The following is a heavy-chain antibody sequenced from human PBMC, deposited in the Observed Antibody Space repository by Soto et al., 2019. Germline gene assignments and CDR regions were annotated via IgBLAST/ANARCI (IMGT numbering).Heavy chain of an antibody. CDR3: AMRIPMSSGSYDY. J-gene: IGHJ4*02. V-gene: IGHV4-61*01. CDR1: GGSVSSRNYY. D-gene: IGHD3-16*01. Sequence: SETLSLTWTVAGGSVSSRNYYCSWIRQPQGKGLEWIGYIYYSGSTNYNPSLKSRVTISVDTSKTQFSLKLSSVTAADTAVYYCAMRIPMSSGSYDYWGQGTLVTVSS. CDR2: IYYSGST.